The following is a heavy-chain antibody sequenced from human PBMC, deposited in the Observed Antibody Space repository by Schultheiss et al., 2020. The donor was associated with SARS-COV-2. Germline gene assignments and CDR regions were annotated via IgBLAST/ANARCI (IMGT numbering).Heavy chain of an antibody. J-gene: IGHJ4*02. CDR2: ISYDGNTK. Sequence: GGSLRLSCAASGFTFSSYAMSWVRQAPGKGLEWVAVISYDGNTKYYADSVKGRFTISRDNAKNSLYLQMNSLRAEDTAVYYCASNAAAGTAYWGQGTLVTVSS. V-gene: IGHV3-30*03. CDR1: GFTFSSYA. D-gene: IGHD6-13*01. CDR3: ASNAAAGTAY.